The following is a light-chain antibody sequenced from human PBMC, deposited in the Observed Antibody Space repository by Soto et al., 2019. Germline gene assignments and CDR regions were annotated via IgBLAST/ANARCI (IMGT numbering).Light chain of an antibody. CDR3: SSYAGNNKLMI. V-gene: IGLV2-8*01. J-gene: IGLJ2*01. Sequence: QSVLTQPPSASGSPGQSVTISCTGTSSDVGGYNYVSWYQQHPGKAPKLMIYEVSKRPSGVPDRFSGSKSGNTASLTVSGLQAEDEADYYCSSYAGNNKLMIFGGGTKLTVL. CDR2: EVS. CDR1: SSDVGGYNY.